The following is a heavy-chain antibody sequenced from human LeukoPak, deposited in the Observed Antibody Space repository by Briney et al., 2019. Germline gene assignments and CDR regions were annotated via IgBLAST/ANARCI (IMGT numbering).Heavy chain of an antibody. Sequence: GASVKVSCKASGGTFSSYAISWVRQAPGQGLEWMGRIIPILGIANYAQKFQGRVTITADKSTSTAYMELSSLRSEDTAVYYCARAGGAPITMIRRGGSYAFDIWGQGTMVTVSS. CDR2: IIPILGIA. V-gene: IGHV1-69*04. CDR1: GGTFSSYA. D-gene: IGHD3-22*01. CDR3: ARAGGAPITMIRRGGSYAFDI. J-gene: IGHJ3*02.